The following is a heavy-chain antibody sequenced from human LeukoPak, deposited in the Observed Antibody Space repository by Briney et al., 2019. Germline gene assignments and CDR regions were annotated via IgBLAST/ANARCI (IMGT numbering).Heavy chain of an antibody. CDR3: ARDLQSIFGVVSSFDY. V-gene: IGHV3-21*01. CDR1: GFTFSSYS. Sequence: GGSLRLPCAASGFTFSSYSMNWVRQAPGKGLEWVSSISSSSSYIYYADSVKGRFTISRDNAKNSLYLQMNSLRAEDTAVYYCARDLQSIFGVVSSFDYWGQGTLVTVSP. D-gene: IGHD3-3*01. J-gene: IGHJ4*02. CDR2: ISSSSSYI.